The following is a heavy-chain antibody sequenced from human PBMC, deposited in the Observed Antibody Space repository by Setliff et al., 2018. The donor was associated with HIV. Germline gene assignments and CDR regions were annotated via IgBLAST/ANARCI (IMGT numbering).Heavy chain of an antibody. V-gene: IGHV4-59*11. CDR2: IDHSETT. Sequence: PSETLSLTCTVPGGSINGHSWSWIRQPPGKVLEWIGYIDHSETTNYNPSLKSRLTISIDTSKTQFSLNLSSVTAADTAVYYCARTTVRDFGLVITNFDQWGLGTPVTVSS. CDR1: GGSINGHS. D-gene: IGHD3-3*01. J-gene: IGHJ4*02. CDR3: ARTTVRDFGLVITNFDQ.